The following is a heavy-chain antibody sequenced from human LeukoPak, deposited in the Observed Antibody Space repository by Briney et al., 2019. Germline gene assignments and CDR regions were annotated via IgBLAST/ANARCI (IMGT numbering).Heavy chain of an antibody. CDR1: GFTFSSYG. J-gene: IGHJ4*02. CDR3: ARDSGTMVLDY. D-gene: IGHD3-10*01. Sequence: GRSLRLYCAASGFTFSSYGMHWVRQAPGKGLEWVAVMWYDGSNKYYADSVKGRFTISRDNSKNTLYLQMNSLRAEDTAVYYCARDSGTMVLDYWGQGTLVTVSS. CDR2: MWYDGSNK. V-gene: IGHV3-33*01.